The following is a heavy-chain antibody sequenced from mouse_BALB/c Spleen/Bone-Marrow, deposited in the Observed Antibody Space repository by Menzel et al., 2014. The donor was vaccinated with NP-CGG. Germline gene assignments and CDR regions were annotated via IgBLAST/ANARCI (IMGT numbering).Heavy chain of an antibody. CDR2: SRNKANDYTT. CDR1: GFTFSDFY. V-gene: IGHV7-1*02. CDR3: ARDYYGSSYWYFDV. D-gene: IGHD1-1*01. Sequence: EVQRVESGGGLVQPGGSPRLSCATSGFTFSDFYMEWVRQPPGKRLEWIAASRNKANDYTTEYSASAKGRFIVSRDTSQSILYLQMNALRAEDTAIYYCARDYYGSSYWYFDVWGAGTTVTVSS. J-gene: IGHJ1*01.